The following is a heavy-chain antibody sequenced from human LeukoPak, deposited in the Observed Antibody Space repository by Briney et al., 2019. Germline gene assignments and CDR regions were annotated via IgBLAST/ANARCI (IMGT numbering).Heavy chain of an antibody. Sequence: SETLSLTCTVSGGSLTSYYWSWVRQPPGKGLEWIGSIYSSGETSHNPSLKSRATISVDTSQNQYSLSLTSVTAADIGVYFCARLGGGSMWSGYYRLFDFWGRGTLVTVSS. CDR3: ARLGGGSMWSGYYRLFDF. V-gene: IGHV4-59*01. CDR1: GGSLTSYY. D-gene: IGHD3-3*01. J-gene: IGHJ4*02. CDR2: IYSSGET.